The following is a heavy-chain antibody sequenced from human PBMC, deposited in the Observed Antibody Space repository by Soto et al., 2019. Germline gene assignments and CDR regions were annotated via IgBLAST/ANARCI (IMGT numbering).Heavy chain of an antibody. V-gene: IGHV1-69*12. J-gene: IGHJ4*02. CDR2: IIPIFGTA. Sequence: QVQLVQSGAEVKKPGSSVKVSCKASGGTFSSYAISWVRQAPGQGLEWMGGIIPIFGTANYAQKFQGRVTITADEATSRAYRGRSSLRSEDTAVYYWAGGAGGGRGYWGQGTLVTVSS. CDR3: AGGAGGGRGY. D-gene: IGHD3-10*01. CDR1: GGTFSSYA.